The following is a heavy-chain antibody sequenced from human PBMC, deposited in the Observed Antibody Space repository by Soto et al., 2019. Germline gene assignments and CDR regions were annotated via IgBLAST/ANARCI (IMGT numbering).Heavy chain of an antibody. CDR3: VYGDRFAFFQH. CDR1: GGSFSGYY. CDR2: INHSGST. D-gene: IGHD2-21*01. V-gene: IGHV4-34*01. J-gene: IGHJ1*01. Sequence: SETLSLTCAVEGGSFSGYYWNWIRQPPGKGLEWIGEINHSGSTNYIPSLKTRVSISEDTSKNQFSLKLNSVTAADTAVYYCVYGDRFAFFQHWGQGTLVTVSS.